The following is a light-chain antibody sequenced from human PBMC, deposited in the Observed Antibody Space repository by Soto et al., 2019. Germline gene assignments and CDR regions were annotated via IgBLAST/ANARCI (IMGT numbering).Light chain of an antibody. CDR3: MQRIEFPLT. V-gene: IGKV2-40*01. Sequence: DIVMTQTPLSLPVTPGEPASISCGSSQSLLDSDDGNTYLDWYLQKPGQSPQLLIYTVSYRASGVPDRLSGSGSGTDFTLKISRVEAEDVGVYYCMQRIEFPLTFGGGTKVEIK. CDR2: TVS. CDR1: QSLLDSDDGNTY. J-gene: IGKJ4*01.